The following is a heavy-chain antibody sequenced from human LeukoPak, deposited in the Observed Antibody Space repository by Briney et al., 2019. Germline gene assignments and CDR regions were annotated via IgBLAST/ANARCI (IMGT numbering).Heavy chain of an antibody. CDR2: ISSNGGST. J-gene: IGHJ4*02. CDR3: AKGLSGWYGGFDY. D-gene: IGHD6-19*01. CDR1: GFTFSSYA. V-gene: IGHV3-64*01. Sequence: GGSLRLSCAASGFTFSSYAMHWVRQAPGKGLEYVSAISSNGGSTYYANSVKGRFTISRDNSKNTLYLQMGSLRAEDMAVYYCAKGLSGWYGGFDYWGQGTLVTVSS.